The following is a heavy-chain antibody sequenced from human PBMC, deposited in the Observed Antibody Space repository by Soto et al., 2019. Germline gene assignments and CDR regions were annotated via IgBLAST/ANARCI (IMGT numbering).Heavy chain of an antibody. V-gene: IGHV3-15*01. Sequence: EVQLVESGGGLVKPGGSLRLSCAASGFTISNAWMTWVRQAPGKGLEWVARIKSESDGGATDYVAPVKGRFTVSRDDSSNTLYLHMSSLKDDDTAVYFCTTDRRQVVPARAAKFDNWGQGTLVSVSS. J-gene: IGHJ4*02. D-gene: IGHD6-6*01. CDR1: GFTISNAW. CDR2: IKSESDGGAT. CDR3: TTDRRQVVPARAAKFDN.